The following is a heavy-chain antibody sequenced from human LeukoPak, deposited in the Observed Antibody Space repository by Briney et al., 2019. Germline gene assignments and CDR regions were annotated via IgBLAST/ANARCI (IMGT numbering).Heavy chain of an antibody. V-gene: IGHV3-30*18. CDR3: AKGPSSWYGFWFDP. CDR1: GFTFSSYS. D-gene: IGHD6-13*01. Sequence: GGSLRLSCAASGFTFSSYSMHWVRQAPGKGLEWVAVISYDGSNKYYADSVKGRFTISRDNSKNTLYLQMNSLRAEDTAVYYCAKGPSSWYGFWFDPWGQGTLVTVSS. CDR2: ISYDGSNK. J-gene: IGHJ5*02.